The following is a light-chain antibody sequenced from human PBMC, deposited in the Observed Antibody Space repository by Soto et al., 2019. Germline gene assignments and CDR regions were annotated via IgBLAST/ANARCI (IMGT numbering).Light chain of an antibody. Sequence: QSVLTQPASISGSPGQTITMSCTGSDSDIGAYNYVSWYQHHPGKAPKLIIFEVNNQPSGVSHRFSGSKSANTASLTISGLQADDEADYYCASYTTSHTRVFGGGTKLTV. J-gene: IGLJ3*02. CDR1: DSDIGAYNY. CDR3: ASYTTSHTRV. CDR2: EVN. V-gene: IGLV2-14*01.